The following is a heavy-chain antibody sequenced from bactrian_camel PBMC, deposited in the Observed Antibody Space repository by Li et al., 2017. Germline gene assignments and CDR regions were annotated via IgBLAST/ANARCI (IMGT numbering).Heavy chain of an antibody. CDR1: GYTYSSSC. CDR3: AAGTRIIVGDYCDGITT. V-gene: IGHV3S53*01. CDR2: IDPVGNT. D-gene: IGHD3*01. J-gene: IGHJ6*01. Sequence: HVQLVESGGGLVQAGGSLRLTCVASGYTYSSSCMGWFRQAPGRDPERVATIDPVGNTNYADSLKGRFTISRDNAVNRVYLQMNSPKTDDTAIYYCAAGTRIIVGDYCDGITTWGQGTQVTVS.